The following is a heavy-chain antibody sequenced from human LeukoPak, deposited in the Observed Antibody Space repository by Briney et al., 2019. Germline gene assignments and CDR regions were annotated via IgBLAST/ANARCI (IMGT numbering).Heavy chain of an antibody. J-gene: IGHJ6*03. D-gene: IGHD3-16*02. CDR1: GFTFSSYS. Sequence: GGSLRLSCAASGFTFSSYSMNWVRQAPGKGLEWVSSISSSSSYIYYADSVKGRFTISRDNAKNSLYLQMNSLRAEDTAVYYCARDPKADYDYVWGSYRYNYYYMDVGGKGTTVTVSS. CDR3: ARDPKADYDYVWGSYRYNYYYMDV. V-gene: IGHV3-21*01. CDR2: ISSSSSYI.